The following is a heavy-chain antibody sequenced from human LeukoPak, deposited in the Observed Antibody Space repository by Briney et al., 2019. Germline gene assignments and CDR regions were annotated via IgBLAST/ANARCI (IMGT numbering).Heavy chain of an antibody. J-gene: IGHJ6*02. CDR1: GGSISSGSYY. CDR2: IYTSGST. D-gene: IGHD4-11*01. V-gene: IGHV4-61*02. CDR3: ASSFAYSNYNYYYYYGMDV. Sequence: SQTLSLTCTVSGGSISSGSYYWSWIRQPAGKGLEWIGRIYTSGSTNYNPSLKSRVTISVDTSKNQFSLKLSSVTAADTAVYYCASSFAYSNYNYYYYYGMDVWGQGTTVTVSS.